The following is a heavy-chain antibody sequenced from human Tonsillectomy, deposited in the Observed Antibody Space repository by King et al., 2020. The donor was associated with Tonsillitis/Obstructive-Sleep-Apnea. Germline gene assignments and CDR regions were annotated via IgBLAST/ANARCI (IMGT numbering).Heavy chain of an antibody. D-gene: IGHD6-13*01. J-gene: IGHJ4*02. Sequence: VQLQESGPGLVKPWETLSLTCTVSGGSISSYYWSWIRQPPGKGLEWIGYIYYSGSTNYNPSLKSRVTISVDTSKNQFSLKLSSVTAADTAVYYCARTIAAAGTLFDYWGQGTLVTVSS. CDR3: ARTIAAAGTLFDY. V-gene: IGHV4-59*01. CDR1: GGSISSYY. CDR2: IYYSGST.